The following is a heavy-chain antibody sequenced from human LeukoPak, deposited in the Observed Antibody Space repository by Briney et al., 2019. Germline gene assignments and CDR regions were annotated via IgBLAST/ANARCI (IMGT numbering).Heavy chain of an antibody. CDR2: IYHSGST. CDR1: GGSISSGDYY. J-gene: IGHJ6*03. Sequence: PSQTLSLTCTVSGGSISSGDYYWSWIRQPPGKGLEWIGEIYHSGSTNYNPSLKSRVTISVDKSKNQFSLKLSSVTAADTVVYYCASGRFLDLYYMDVWGKGTTVTVSS. CDR3: ASGRFLDLYYMDV. V-gene: IGHV4-30-2*01. D-gene: IGHD3-3*01.